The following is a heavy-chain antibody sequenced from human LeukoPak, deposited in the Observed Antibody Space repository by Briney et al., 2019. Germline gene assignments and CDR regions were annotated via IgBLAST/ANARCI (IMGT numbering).Heavy chain of an antibody. CDR1: GYTFTSYY. Sequence: ASMKVSCKASGYTFTSYYLHWVRQAPGQWLQRMGMLNPSGGSTSYAHKFQGRVTMTRDTSTTTVYMELSSLRSDDTAVFYCARRHKHYYQIDYWGQGTLVTVSS. J-gene: IGHJ4*02. D-gene: IGHD1-26*01. CDR2: LNPSGGST. V-gene: IGHV1-46*01. CDR3: ARRHKHYYQIDY.